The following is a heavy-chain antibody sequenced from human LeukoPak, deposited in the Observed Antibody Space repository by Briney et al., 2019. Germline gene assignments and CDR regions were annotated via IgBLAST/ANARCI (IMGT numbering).Heavy chain of an antibody. J-gene: IGHJ4*02. CDR2: IKHNSGGT. V-gene: IGHV1-2*02. Sequence: GASVKVSCKASGYTFTGYYMHWVRQAPGQGLEWMGWIKHNSGGTNYAQKFQGRVTMTRDTSISTAYMELSRLTSDDTAVYYCARGSVDTTMVPFVDYWGQGTLVTVSS. CDR3: ARGSVDTTMVPFVDY. D-gene: IGHD5-18*01. CDR1: GYTFTGYY.